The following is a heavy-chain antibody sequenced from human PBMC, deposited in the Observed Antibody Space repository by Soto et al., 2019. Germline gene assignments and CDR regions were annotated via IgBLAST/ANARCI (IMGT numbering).Heavy chain of an antibody. Sequence: GASVKVSCKASGYIFSSHCIYWVRQAPGQGLQWMGIINPGGGRTAYAQKFQGRVTLTRDMSTSTVYMELTSLTYDDTAVYYCARDVSGPGATDVMDVWGQGTPVTVCS. J-gene: IGHJ6*02. CDR2: INPGGGRT. CDR1: GYIFSSHC. D-gene: IGHD2-2*01. CDR3: ARDVSGPGATDVMDV. V-gene: IGHV1-46*01.